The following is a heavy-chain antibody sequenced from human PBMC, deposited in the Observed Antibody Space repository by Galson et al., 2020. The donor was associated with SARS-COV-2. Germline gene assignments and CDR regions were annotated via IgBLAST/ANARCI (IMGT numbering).Heavy chain of an antibody. Sequence: GGSLRLSCAASGFTFSSYAMSWVRQAPGKGLEWVSAISGSGGSTYYADSVKGRFTISRDNSKNTLYLQMNSLRAEDTAVYYCTKIPWLLELRISYYYMDVWGKGTTVTVSS. CDR3: TKIPWLLELRISYYYMDV. CDR2: ISGSGGST. J-gene: IGHJ6*03. CDR1: GFTFSSYA. V-gene: IGHV3-23*01. D-gene: IGHD1-7*01.